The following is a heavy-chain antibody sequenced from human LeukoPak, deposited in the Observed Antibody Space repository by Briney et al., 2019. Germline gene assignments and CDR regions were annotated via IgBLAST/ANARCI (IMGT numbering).Heavy chain of an antibody. D-gene: IGHD3-16*01. CDR2: GFYSGVT. J-gene: IGHJ4*02. Sequence: PSETLSLTCSVSGASITSAYWSWIRQSPGKGLEWIGYGFYSGVTNYSPSLKSRVTIAVDTSKNHCSLEVASVTAADTAVYYCARDGAHSVGVYDYWGRGILVTVSS. CDR3: ARDGAHSVGVYDY. V-gene: IGHV4-59*13. CDR1: GASITSAY.